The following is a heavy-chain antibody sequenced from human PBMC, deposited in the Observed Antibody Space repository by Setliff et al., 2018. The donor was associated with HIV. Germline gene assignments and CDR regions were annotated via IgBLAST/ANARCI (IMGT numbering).Heavy chain of an antibody. D-gene: IGHD6-19*01. J-gene: IGHJ4*02. CDR3: ARLRPSVADRSYFDH. CDR1: GETIRNGFYY. V-gene: IGHV4-39*01. Sequence: SETLSLTCTVSGETIRNGFYYWHWIRQPPGKGLEWIGSFYYSGRTYYSPSLKSRVTMSVDSSKNQFSLKVNSVTAADTAVYYCARLRPSVADRSYFDHWGQGTLVTVSS. CDR2: FYYSGRT.